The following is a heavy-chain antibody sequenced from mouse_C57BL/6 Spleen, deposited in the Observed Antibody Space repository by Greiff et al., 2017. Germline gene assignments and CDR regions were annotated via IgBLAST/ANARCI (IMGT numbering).Heavy chain of an antibody. CDR3: ASHDARDYGSFYAIDY. V-gene: IGHV1-62-2*01. Sequence: VQLQQSGAELVKPGASVKLSCKASGYTFTEYTIHWVKQRSGQGLEWIGWINPGSGSIKYNEKFKDKATLTADKSSSTVYMELSRLTSEDSAVYFCASHDARDYGSFYAIDYWGPATSVTVSS. CDR2: INPGSGSI. J-gene: IGHJ4*01. CDR1: GYTFTEYT. D-gene: IGHD1-1*01.